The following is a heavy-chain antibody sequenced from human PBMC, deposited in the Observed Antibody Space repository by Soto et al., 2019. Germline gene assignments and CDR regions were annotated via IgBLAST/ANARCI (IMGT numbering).Heavy chain of an antibody. CDR1: GGSISSYY. CDR2: IYYSGST. CDR3: ARGSYYYDSSWYYHY. D-gene: IGHD3-22*01. V-gene: IGHV4-59*08. J-gene: IGHJ4*02. Sequence: SETLSLTCTVSGGSISSYYWSWIRQPPGKGLEWIGYIYYSGSTNYNPSLKSRVTISVDTSKNQFSLKLSSVTAADTAVYYCARGSYYYDSSWYYHYWGQGTLVTVSS.